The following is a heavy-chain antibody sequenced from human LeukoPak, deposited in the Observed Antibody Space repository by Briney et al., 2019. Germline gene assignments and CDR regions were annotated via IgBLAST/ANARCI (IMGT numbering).Heavy chain of an antibody. Sequence: ASVKVSCKASGYTFTGYYMHWVRQAPGQGLEWMGWINPNSGGTNYAQKFQGRVTMTRDTSISTAYMELSRLRSDDTAVYYCARDNPMVRGYYFDYWGQGTLVTVSS. J-gene: IGHJ4*02. CDR2: INPNSGGT. V-gene: IGHV1-2*02. D-gene: IGHD3-10*01. CDR1: GYTFTGYY. CDR3: ARDNPMVRGYYFDY.